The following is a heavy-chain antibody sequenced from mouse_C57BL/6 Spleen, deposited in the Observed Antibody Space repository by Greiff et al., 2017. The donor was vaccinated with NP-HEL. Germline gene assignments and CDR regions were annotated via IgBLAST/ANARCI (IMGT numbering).Heavy chain of an antibody. Sequence: VQLQQSGAELVRPGASVTLSCKASGYTFTDYEMHWVKQTPVNGLEWVGAIDPETGGIAYNQKFKGKAILSADKASITAYIGLRSLTSEDSAAYYCGGNSGYFDYWGQGTTLTVSS. CDR2: IDPETGGI. CDR3: GGNSGYFDY. J-gene: IGHJ2*01. V-gene: IGHV1-15*01. D-gene: IGHD2-1*01. CDR1: GYTFTDYE.